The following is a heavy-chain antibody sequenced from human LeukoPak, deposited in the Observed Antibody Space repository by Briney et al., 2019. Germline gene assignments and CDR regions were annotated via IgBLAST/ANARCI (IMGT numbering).Heavy chain of an antibody. D-gene: IGHD2-15*01. V-gene: IGHV5-51*01. CDR2: IYPGDSDT. J-gene: IGHJ5*02. CDR1: GYSFTSYW. Sequence: GESLKISCKGPGYSFTSYWIGWVRQMPGKGLEWMGIIYPGDSDTRYSPSFQGQVTISADKSISTAYLQWSSLKASDTAMYYCARGAPNCSGGSCYYNWFDPWGQGTLVTVSS. CDR3: ARGAPNCSGGSCYYNWFDP.